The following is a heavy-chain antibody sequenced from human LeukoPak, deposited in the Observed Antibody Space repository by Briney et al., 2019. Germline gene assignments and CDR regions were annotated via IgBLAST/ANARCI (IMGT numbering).Heavy chain of an antibody. CDR1: GFTFSSYW. D-gene: IGHD2-15*01. CDR3: AKGTLYYYYMDV. CDR2: INSDGSST. Sequence: GGSLRLSCAASGFTFSSYWMHWVRQAPGKGLVWVSRINSDGSSTSYADSVKGRFTVSRDNAKNTLYLQMNSLRAEDTAVYYCAKGTLYYYYMDVWGKGTTVTVSS. J-gene: IGHJ6*03. V-gene: IGHV3-74*01.